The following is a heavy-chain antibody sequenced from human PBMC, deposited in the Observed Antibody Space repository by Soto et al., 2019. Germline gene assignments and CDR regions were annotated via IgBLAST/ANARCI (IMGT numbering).Heavy chain of an antibody. Sequence: PGGSLRLSCTASGFTFGDYAMSWVRQAPGKGLEWVGFIRSKAYGGTTEYAASVKGRFTISRDDSKSIAYLQMNSLKTEDTAVYYCTRGEPHPSAYYYYYGMDVWGQATTVTVSS. CDR2: IRSKAYGGTT. D-gene: IGHD1-26*01. J-gene: IGHJ6*02. CDR1: GFTFGDYA. V-gene: IGHV3-49*04. CDR3: TRGEPHPSAYYYYYGMDV.